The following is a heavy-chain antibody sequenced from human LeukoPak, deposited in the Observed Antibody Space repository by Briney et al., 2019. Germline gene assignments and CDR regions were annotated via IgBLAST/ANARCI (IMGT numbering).Heavy chain of an antibody. D-gene: IGHD3-22*01. Sequence: QAGGSLRLSCEASGFTLSSYPIHWVRQAPGKGLEWVAFIRYDGSTKHYADSVKGRFTISRDNSKNTLYLQMNSLRAEDTALYYCAKVVNYDSSGLGDYWGQGTLVTVSS. CDR3: AKVVNYDSSGLGDY. V-gene: IGHV3-30*02. J-gene: IGHJ4*02. CDR1: GFTLSSYP. CDR2: IRYDGSTK.